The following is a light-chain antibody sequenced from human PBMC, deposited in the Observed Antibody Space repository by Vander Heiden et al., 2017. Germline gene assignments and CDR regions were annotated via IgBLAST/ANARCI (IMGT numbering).Light chain of an antibody. V-gene: IGKV4-1*01. CDR2: WAS. CDR1: QILLYSANNKKY. CDR3: QQGDYSPIT. J-gene: IGKJ4*01. Sequence: DIVMTQSPDSLTLSLGERDTIRCKSSQILLYSANNKKYLVWYQQKPGQPPKLLISWASTRESGVPDRFSGSGSGTEFTITISSLQAEDVAFYYCQQGDYSPITFGGGTKVDIK.